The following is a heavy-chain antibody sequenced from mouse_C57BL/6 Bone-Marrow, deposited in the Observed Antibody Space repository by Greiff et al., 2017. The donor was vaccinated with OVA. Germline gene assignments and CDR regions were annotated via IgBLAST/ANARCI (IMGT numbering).Heavy chain of an antibody. Sequence: QVQLKESGAELVRPGTSVKVSCKASGYAFTNYLIEWVKQRPGQGLEWIGVINPGSGGTNYNEKFKGKATLTVDKSSSTAYMQLSSLTSEDSAVYYCAIWLLRYYFDYWGQGTTLTVSS. V-gene: IGHV1-54*01. CDR2: INPGSGGT. CDR1: GYAFTNYL. CDR3: AIWLLRYYFDY. D-gene: IGHD1-1*01. J-gene: IGHJ2*01.